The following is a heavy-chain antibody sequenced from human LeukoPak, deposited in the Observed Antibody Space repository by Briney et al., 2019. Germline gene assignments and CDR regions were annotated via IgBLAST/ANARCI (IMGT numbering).Heavy chain of an antibody. D-gene: IGHD3-10*01. V-gene: IGHV1-18*01. CDR3: ARDASGSSPLTLYYFDY. Sequence: GASVKVCCKASGYTFTSDGISWVRQAPGQGLEWMGWISAYNGNTNYAQKLQGRVTMTTDTSTSTAYMELRSLRSDDTAVYYCARDASGSSPLTLYYFDYWGQGTLVTVS. CDR1: GYTFTSDG. CDR2: ISAYNGNT. J-gene: IGHJ4*02.